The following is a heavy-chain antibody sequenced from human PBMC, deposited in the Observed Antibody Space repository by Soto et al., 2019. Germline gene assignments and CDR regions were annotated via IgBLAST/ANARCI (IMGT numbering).Heavy chain of an antibody. CDR3: ARKDSGYGDYMDV. Sequence: QVQLQESGPGLVKPSQTLSLTCTVSGGSISSGGYYWSWIRQHPGKGLEWIGYIYYSGSTYYNPSLKSRVTMSVDTFENQFSLRLSSVTAADTAVYYCARKDSGYGDYMDVWGKGTTVTVSS. V-gene: IGHV4-31*03. CDR1: GGSISSGGYY. J-gene: IGHJ6*03. CDR2: IYYSGST. D-gene: IGHD5-12*01.